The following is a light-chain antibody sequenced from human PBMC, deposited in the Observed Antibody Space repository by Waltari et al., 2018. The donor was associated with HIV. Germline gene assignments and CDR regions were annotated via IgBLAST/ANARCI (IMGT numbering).Light chain of an antibody. CDR1: QTVSENY. CDR2: GAS. CDR3: QQYGSLPRT. Sequence: VFTQSPGSLSSHPGEKATLSCRASQTVSENYLAWYQHRAGQAPRLLIYGASSRATGTQDKFSGSGSGTDFTLTISRLEPADSAVYYCQQYGSLPRTFGQGTKLEIK. J-gene: IGKJ2*01. V-gene: IGKV3-20*01.